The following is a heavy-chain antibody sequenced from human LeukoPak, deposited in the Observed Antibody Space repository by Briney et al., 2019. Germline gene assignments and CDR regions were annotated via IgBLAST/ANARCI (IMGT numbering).Heavy chain of an antibody. D-gene: IGHD2-15*01. CDR2: ISAYNGNT. CDR3: ARDVVVVAATYDAFDI. Sequence: GASVKVSCKASGYTFTSYGISWVRQAPGQGLEWMGWISAYNGNTNYAQKLQGRVTMTTDTSTSTAYMELRSLRSDDTAVYYCARDVVVVAATYDAFDIWGQGTMVTVSS. CDR1: GYTFTSYG. J-gene: IGHJ3*02. V-gene: IGHV1-18*01.